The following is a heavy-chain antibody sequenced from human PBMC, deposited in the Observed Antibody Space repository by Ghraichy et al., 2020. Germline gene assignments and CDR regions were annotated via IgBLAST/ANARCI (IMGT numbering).Heavy chain of an antibody. Sequence: GGSLRLSCAASGFTFSIYTMNWVRQAPGKGLEWLSSISSTSSYIFYADSVKGRFTISRDNAKNSLYLQMNSLSAEDTAVYFCARDCSYGSGGYEECYFDNWGQGTLVTVSS. D-gene: IGHD6-19*01. CDR3: ARDCSYGSGGYEECYFDN. CDR1: GFTFSIYT. J-gene: IGHJ4*02. CDR2: ISSTSSYI. V-gene: IGHV3-21*01.